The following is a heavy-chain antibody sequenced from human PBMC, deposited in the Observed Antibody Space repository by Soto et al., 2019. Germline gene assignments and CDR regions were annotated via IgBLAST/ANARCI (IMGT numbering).Heavy chain of an antibody. Sequence: PGGSLRLSCAASGFTFSSSAMHWVRQAPGKGLEWVAVISYDGSNKYYADSVKGRFTISRDNSKNTLYLQMNSLRAEDTAVYYCARGRIVVVISDAFDIWGQGTMVTVSS. D-gene: IGHD3-22*01. V-gene: IGHV3-30-3*01. CDR2: ISYDGSNK. CDR3: ARGRIVVVISDAFDI. J-gene: IGHJ3*02. CDR1: GFTFSSSA.